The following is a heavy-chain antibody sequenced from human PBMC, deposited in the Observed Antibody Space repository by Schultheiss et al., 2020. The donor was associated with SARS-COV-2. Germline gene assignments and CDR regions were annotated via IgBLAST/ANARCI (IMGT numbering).Heavy chain of an antibody. J-gene: IGHJ4*02. CDR3: AREGHGVHDY. D-gene: IGHD3-10*01. CDR1: GFTFSSYA. V-gene: IGHV3-30-3*01. CDR2: ISYDGSNK. Sequence: GGSLRLSCAASGFTFSSYAMHWVREAPGKGLEWVAVISYDGSNKYYADSVKGRFTISRDNSKNTLYLQMNSLRAEDTAVYYCAREGHGVHDYWGQGTLVTVSS.